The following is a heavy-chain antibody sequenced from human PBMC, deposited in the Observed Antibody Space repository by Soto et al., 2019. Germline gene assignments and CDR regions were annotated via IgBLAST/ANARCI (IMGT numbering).Heavy chain of an antibody. CDR3: ASLMSSGYYYGMDV. J-gene: IGHJ6*02. Sequence: QVQLVQSGAEVKKPGSSVKVSCKGSGGTFSSYTISWVRQAPGQGLEWMGRIIPILGIANYAQKFQGRVTITADKSTSTDYMELSSLRSEDTAVYYCASLMSSGYYYGMDVWGQGTTVTVSS. D-gene: IGHD3-10*01. CDR1: GGTFSSYT. V-gene: IGHV1-69*02. CDR2: IIPILGIA.